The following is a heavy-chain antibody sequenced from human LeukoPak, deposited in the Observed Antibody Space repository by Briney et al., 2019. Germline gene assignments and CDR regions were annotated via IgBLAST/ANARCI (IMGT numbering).Heavy chain of an antibody. CDR3: ARDRVNTGFYYGMDV. V-gene: IGHV3-21*01. CDR2: ITGSSSYI. J-gene: IGHJ6*02. Sequence: GGSLRLSCAASGFTFSSYSMNWVRQAPGKGLEWVSSITGSSSYIYYADSVKGRFTISRDNAKSSLYLQMNSLRAEDTAVYYCARDRVNTGFYYGMDVWGQGTTVTVSS. CDR1: GFTFSSYS. D-gene: IGHD1/OR15-1a*01.